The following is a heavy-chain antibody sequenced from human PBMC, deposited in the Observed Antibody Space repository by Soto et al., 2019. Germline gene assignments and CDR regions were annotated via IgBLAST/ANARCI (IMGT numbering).Heavy chain of an antibody. V-gene: IGHV3-30-3*01. J-gene: IGHJ6*02. CDR3: ARGSAAANYYGMDV. D-gene: IGHD5-18*01. CDR1: GFTLSSYA. CDR2: ISYDGSNK. Sequence: QVQLVESGGGVVQPGRSLRLSCAASGFTLSSYAMHWVRQAPGKGLEWVAVISYDGSNKYYADSVKGRFTISRDNSKNTLYLQMNSLRAEDTAVYYCARGSAAANYYGMDVWGQGTTVTVSS.